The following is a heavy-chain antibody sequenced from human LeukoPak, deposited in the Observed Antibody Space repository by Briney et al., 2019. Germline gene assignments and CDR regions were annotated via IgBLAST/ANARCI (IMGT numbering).Heavy chain of an antibody. CDR1: GFTFSSYG. J-gene: IGHJ4*02. V-gene: IGHV3-33*01. CDR2: IWYDGSNK. Sequence: GGSLRLSCAASGFTFSSYGMHWVRQAPGKGLEWVAVIWYDGSNKYYADSVKGRFTISRDNSKNTLHLQMNSLRAEDTAVYYCARDVSTNYYFDYWGRGTLVTVSS. D-gene: IGHD2-8*01. CDR3: ARDVSTNYYFDY.